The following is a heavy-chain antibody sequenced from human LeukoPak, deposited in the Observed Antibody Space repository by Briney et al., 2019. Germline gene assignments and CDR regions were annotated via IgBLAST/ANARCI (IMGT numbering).Heavy chain of an antibody. Sequence: ASVKVSCKASGYTFTSFSLSWMRQAPGQGLEWMGWISPHNGNTNYPQKFQGRVTMTADTSTRTGYMELRSLRSDDTAVYYCAISTGTYPYYFDYWGQGTLVTVSS. D-gene: IGHD1-26*01. CDR2: ISPHNGNT. V-gene: IGHV1-18*01. CDR3: AISTGTYPYYFDY. CDR1: GYTFTSFS. J-gene: IGHJ4*02.